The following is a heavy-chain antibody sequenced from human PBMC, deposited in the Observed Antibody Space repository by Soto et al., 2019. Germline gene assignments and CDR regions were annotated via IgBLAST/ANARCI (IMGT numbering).Heavy chain of an antibody. CDR2: ISAYNGNT. CDR1: GYTFTSYG. J-gene: IGHJ5*02. Sequence: QVQLVQSGAEVKKPGASVKVSCKASGYTFTSYGISWVRQAPGQGLEWMGWISAYNGNTNYAQKLQGRVTMTTDTSTSTAYMELRSLRSDDTAVYYCAREWVYYYDSSENWFHPWGQGTLVTVSS. CDR3: AREWVYYYDSSENWFHP. V-gene: IGHV1-18*01. D-gene: IGHD3-22*01.